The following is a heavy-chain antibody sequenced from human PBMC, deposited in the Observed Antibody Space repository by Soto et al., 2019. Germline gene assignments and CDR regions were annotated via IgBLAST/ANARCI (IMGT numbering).Heavy chain of an antibody. V-gene: IGHV3-33*01. CDR1: GFTFSSYG. D-gene: IGHD3-10*01. Sequence: QVQLVESGGGVVQPGRSLRLSCAASGFTFSSYGMHWVRQAPGKGLEWVAVIWYDGSNKYYADSVKGRFTISRDNSKNTLYLQMNSLRAEETAVYYCARDLDYYGSGSSAFDYWGQGTLVTVSS. CDR2: IWYDGSNK. J-gene: IGHJ4*02. CDR3: ARDLDYYGSGSSAFDY.